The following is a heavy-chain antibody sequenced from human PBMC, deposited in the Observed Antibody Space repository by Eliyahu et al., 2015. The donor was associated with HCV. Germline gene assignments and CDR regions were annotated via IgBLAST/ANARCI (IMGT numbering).Heavy chain of an antibody. V-gene: IGHV3-21*01. CDR1: GFTFRSYS. D-gene: IGHD1-26*01. Sequence: EVQLVESGGGLVKPGGSLRVSCAASGFTFRSYSMNWVRQAPGKGLEWVSXISSSSSYIYYADSVKGRFTISRDNAKNSLYLQMNSLRAEDTAVYYCASLRGKWELPLFDYWGQGTLVTVSS. J-gene: IGHJ4*02. CDR3: ASLRGKWELPLFDY. CDR2: ISSSSSYI.